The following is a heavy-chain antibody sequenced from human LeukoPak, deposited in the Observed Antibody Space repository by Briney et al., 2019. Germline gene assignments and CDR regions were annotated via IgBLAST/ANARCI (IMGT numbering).Heavy chain of an antibody. Sequence: GGSLRLSCAASGFTFDDYGMSWVRQAPGKGLEWVSGINWNGGSTGYADSVKGRFTISRDNAKNSLYLQMNSLRAEDTALYYCARDYSGGITGTVRAFDIWGQGAMVTVSS. CDR2: INWNGGST. CDR3: ARDYSGGITGTVRAFDI. V-gene: IGHV3-20*04. D-gene: IGHD1-20*01. J-gene: IGHJ3*02. CDR1: GFTFDDYG.